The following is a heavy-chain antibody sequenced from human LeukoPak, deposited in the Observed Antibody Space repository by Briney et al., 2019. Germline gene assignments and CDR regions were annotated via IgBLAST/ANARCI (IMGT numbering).Heavy chain of an antibody. J-gene: IGHJ3*02. CDR1: GFTFSSYW. D-gene: IGHD3-3*01. CDR2: INSDGSST. V-gene: IGHV3-74*01. CDR3: ARVFRPSLTVFIIRGAFDI. Sequence: PGGSLRLSCAASGFTFSSYWMPWVRQAPGKGLVWVSRINSDGSSTSHADSVKGRFTISRDNDKNSLYLQMNSLRVEDTAVYYCARVFRPSLTVFIIRGAFDIWGQGTMVTVSS.